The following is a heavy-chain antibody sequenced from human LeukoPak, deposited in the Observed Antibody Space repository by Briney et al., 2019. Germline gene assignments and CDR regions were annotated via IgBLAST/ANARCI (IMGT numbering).Heavy chain of an antibody. D-gene: IGHD3-10*01. V-gene: IGHV3-30*02. Sequence: GGSLRLSCAASGFTFTTYGMHWVRQAPGKGLEWVAFIRYDGSNKYYADSVKGRFTISRDNSKNTLYLQMNSLRAEDTAVYYCAKQGWAGFGELLSEVDYWGQGTLVTVSP. CDR3: AKQGWAGFGELLSEVDY. J-gene: IGHJ4*02. CDR2: IRYDGSNK. CDR1: GFTFTTYG.